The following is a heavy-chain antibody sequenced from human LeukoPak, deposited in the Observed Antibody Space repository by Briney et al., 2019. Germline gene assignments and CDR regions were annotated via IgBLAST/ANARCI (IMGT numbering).Heavy chain of an antibody. D-gene: IGHD6-13*01. CDR3: AGGSSWTRIDY. CDR2: ISGSGVST. J-gene: IGHJ4*02. CDR1: GFTFSSYA. Sequence: GGSLRLSCAASGFTFSSYAMSWVRQAPGKGLEWVSAISGSGVSTYYADSVKGPFTISRDNSKNTLYLQMNGLRAEDTAVYYCAGGSSWTRIDYWGQGTLVTVSS. V-gene: IGHV3-23*01.